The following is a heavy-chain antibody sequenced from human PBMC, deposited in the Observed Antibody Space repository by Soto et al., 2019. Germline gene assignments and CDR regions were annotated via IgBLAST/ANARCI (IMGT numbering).Heavy chain of an antibody. CDR1: GFTFSSYA. J-gene: IGHJ6*02. CDR3: ARDGGIAAAGGDYYYYGMDV. V-gene: IGHV3-30-3*01. D-gene: IGHD6-13*01. CDR2: ISYDGSNK. Sequence: GGSLRLSCAASGFTFSSYAMHWVRQAPGKGLEWVAVISYDGSNKYYADSVKGRFTISRDNSKNTLYLQMNSLRAEDTAVYYCARDGGIAAAGGDYYYYGMDVWGQGTTVTVSS.